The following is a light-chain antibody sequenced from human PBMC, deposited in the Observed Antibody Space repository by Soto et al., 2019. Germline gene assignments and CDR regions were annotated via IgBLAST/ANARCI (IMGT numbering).Light chain of an antibody. J-gene: IGKJ5*01. CDR1: QSISSW. Sequence: DIQMTQSPSTLSASVGDRVTITCRASQSISSWLAWYQQKPGKAPKLLIYKASSLESGVPSRFSGSGSGTEFTLTISSLQSEDFAVYYCQQYNNWPPYTFGQGTRLEIK. CDR2: KAS. CDR3: QQYNNWPPYT. V-gene: IGKV1-5*03.